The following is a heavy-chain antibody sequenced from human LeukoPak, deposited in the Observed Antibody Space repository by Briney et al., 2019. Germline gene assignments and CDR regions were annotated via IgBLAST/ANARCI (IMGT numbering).Heavy chain of an antibody. V-gene: IGHV3-21*01. Sequence: PGGSLRLSCAASGFTFSSYSMNWVRQAPGKGLEWVSSISSSSSYIYYADSVKGRFTISRDNAKNSLYLQMNSLRAEDTAVYYCARSPMYSSSPSNWFDPWGQGTLVTVSS. CDR3: ARSPMYSSSPSNWFDP. CDR1: GFTFSSYS. D-gene: IGHD6-6*01. CDR2: ISSSSSYI. J-gene: IGHJ5*02.